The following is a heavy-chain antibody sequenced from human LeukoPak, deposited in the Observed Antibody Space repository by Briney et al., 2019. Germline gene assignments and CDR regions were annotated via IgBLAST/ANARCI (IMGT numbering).Heavy chain of an antibody. CDR1: GFTFSRYG. CDR3: ARGYGGNSLTFDY. V-gene: IGHV3-33*01. Sequence: GTSLRLSCAASGFTFSRYGMHWVSQAPGKGLEWEAVIWYDASNKYYADSVKGRFTISRDNSKNTLYLQMNSLRAEDTAVYYCARGYGGNSLTFDYWGRGTQVTVSS. D-gene: IGHD4-23*01. J-gene: IGHJ4*02. CDR2: IWYDASNK.